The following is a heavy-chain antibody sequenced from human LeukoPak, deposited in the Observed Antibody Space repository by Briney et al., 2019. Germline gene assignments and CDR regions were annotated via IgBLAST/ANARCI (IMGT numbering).Heavy chain of an antibody. CDR3: ARDGSYWDFDY. CDR1: RFTFSDYY. D-gene: IGHD1-26*01. V-gene: IGHV3-11*01. CDR2: ISSSGTTI. Sequence: PGGSLRLSCAASRFTFSDYYMSWIRQAPGKGLEWVSYISSSGTTIYYADSVKDRFTISRDNAKNSLYLQMNSLRAEDTAVYYCARDGSYWDFDYWGQGTLVTVSS. J-gene: IGHJ4*02.